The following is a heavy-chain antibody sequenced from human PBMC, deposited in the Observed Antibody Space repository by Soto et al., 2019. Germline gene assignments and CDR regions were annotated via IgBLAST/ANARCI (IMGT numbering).Heavy chain of an antibody. CDR2: ISGSSSYI. CDR3: ARDNTYYVLLNGPQIYFMDV. CDR1: GFTFSSYT. J-gene: IGHJ6*03. Sequence: EGSLRLSCAASGFTFSSYTMNWVRQAPGKGLEWVSSISGSSSYIYYADSVKGRFTISRDNAKNSLFLQMNSLRAEDTAVYYCARDNTYYVLLNGPQIYFMDVWGTVTTVTVSS. V-gene: IGHV3-21*01. D-gene: IGHD3-16*01.